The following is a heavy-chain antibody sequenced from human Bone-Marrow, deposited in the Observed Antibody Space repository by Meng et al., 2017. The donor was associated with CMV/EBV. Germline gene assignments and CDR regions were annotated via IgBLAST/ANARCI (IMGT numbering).Heavy chain of an antibody. V-gene: IGHV4-34*01. CDR1: GGSFSGYY. Sequence: SETLSFTCVVYGGSFSGYYWSWIRQPPEKGLEWIGEINHTGRTKYDPPLKSRVTISVDTSKNQFSLKLSSVTAADTAVYYCARDLTKMDIVVVPAAASTYNWFDPWGQGTLVTFSS. D-gene: IGHD2-2*03. J-gene: IGHJ5*02. CDR2: INHTGRT. CDR3: ARDLTKMDIVVVPAAASTYNWFDP.